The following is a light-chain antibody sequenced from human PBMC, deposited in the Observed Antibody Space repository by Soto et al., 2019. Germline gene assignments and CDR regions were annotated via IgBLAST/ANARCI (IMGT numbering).Light chain of an antibody. V-gene: IGKV3-15*01. CDR2: GAS. CDR3: QQYNNWPFPSWT. Sequence: EIVMTQSPATLSVSPGERATLSCRASQSVSSNLAWYQQKPGQAPRLLIYGASTRATGIPARFSGSGSGTAFTLPSRSLPSEDFAVYYCQQYNNWPFPSWTFGQGTKVEIK. CDR1: QSVSSN. J-gene: IGKJ1*01.